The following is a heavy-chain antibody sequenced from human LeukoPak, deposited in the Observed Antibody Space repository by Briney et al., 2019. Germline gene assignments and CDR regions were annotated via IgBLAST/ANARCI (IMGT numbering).Heavy chain of an antibody. CDR2: ITNSGRDA. V-gene: IGHV3-11*06. CDR3: GRGHFGLDV. J-gene: IGHJ6*04. CDR1: GFTFSDHY. Sequence: PGGSLRLSCAASGFTFSDHYMTWIRQAPGKGLEWVSYITNSGRDADYSDSVRGRFTTSGGNAKNSLYLQMNSLRPEDTAIYYCGRGHFGLDVWGKGTTVTVSS.